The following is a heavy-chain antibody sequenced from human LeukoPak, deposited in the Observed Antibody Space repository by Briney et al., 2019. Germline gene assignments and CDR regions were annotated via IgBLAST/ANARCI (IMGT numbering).Heavy chain of an antibody. CDR2: IYYSGST. D-gene: IGHD1-26*01. CDR1: GGSISSYY. CDR3: ARDFVGATPFYYYGMDV. J-gene: IGHJ6*02. V-gene: IGHV4-59*01. Sequence: SETLSLTCTVSGGSISSYYWSWIRQPPGKGLKWIGYIYYSGSTNYNPSLKSRVTISVDTSKNQFSLKLSSVTAADTAVYYCARDFVGATPFYYYGMDVWGQGTTVTVSS.